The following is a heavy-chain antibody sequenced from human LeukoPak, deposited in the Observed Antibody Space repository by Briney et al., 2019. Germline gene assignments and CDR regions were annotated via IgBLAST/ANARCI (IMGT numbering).Heavy chain of an antibody. V-gene: IGHV3-21*01. CDR3: ARDKEYYYGSGSYYPFDY. CDR2: ISSSSSYI. CDR1: GFTFSSYS. J-gene: IGHJ4*02. Sequence: GGSLRLSCAASGFTFSSYSMNWVRQAPGKGLEWVSSISSSSSYIYYADSVKGRFTISRDNAKNSLYLQMNSLRAEDTAVYYCARDKEYYYGSGSYYPFDYWGQGTLVTVSS. D-gene: IGHD3-10*01.